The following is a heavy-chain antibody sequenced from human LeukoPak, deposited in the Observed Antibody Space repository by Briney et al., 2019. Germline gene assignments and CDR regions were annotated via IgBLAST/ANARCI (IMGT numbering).Heavy chain of an antibody. D-gene: IGHD3-22*01. J-gene: IGHJ4*02. CDR3: ARVGGNYYDTPIHY. Sequence: SETLSLTCTVSGYSISSGYYWGWIRPPPGKGLEWIGSIYHSGSTYYNPSLKSRVTISVDTSKNQFSLKLSSVTAADTAVYYCARVGGNYYDTPIHYWGQGTLVTVSS. CDR2: IYHSGST. CDR1: GYSISSGYY. V-gene: IGHV4-38-2*02.